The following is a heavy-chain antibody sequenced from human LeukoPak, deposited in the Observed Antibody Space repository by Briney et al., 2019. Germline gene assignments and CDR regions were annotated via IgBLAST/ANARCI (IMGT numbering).Heavy chain of an antibody. V-gene: IGHV3-7*03. CDR3: ARGGDWLFDY. D-gene: IGHD2-21*02. J-gene: IGHJ4*02. CDR1: GFTLSTNA. Sequence: GGSLRLSCLTSGFTLSTNAMSWVRQAPGKGLKWVANIKQDGSVKYYVDSVKGRFTISRDNAENSLYLQMNSLRVEDTAVYYCARGGDWLFDYWGQGILVTVSS. CDR2: IKQDGSVK.